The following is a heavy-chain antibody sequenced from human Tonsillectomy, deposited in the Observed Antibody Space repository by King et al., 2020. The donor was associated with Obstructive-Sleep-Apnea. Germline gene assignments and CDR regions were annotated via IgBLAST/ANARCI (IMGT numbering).Heavy chain of an antibody. D-gene: IGHD3-10*01. CDR1: GFTFTSYA. V-gene: IGHV3-23*04. Sequence: EMQLVGSGGGLVQPGGSLRLSCAASGFTFTSYAMSWVRQAPGKGLEWVSAISGSGDSTSYADSVRGRFTISRDNSYNTLYLQMNSLRAEDTAVYYCAKSRTLMVRRIVSDYWGQGTLVTVSS. J-gene: IGHJ4*02. CDR2: ISGSGDST. CDR3: AKSRTLMVRRIVSDY.